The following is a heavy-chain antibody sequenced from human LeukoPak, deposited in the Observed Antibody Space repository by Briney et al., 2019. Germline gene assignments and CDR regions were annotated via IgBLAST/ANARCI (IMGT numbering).Heavy chain of an antibody. Sequence: GRSLRLSCAASGFTFTTYGMHWVRQAPGKGLEWVATISSDGSAKYYADSMQGRFTISRDNSKNTLDLQMNSLRLDDTAVYYCAKGLNGNWFDPWGQGTLVIVSS. V-gene: IGHV3-30*18. CDR3: AKGLNGNWFDP. CDR1: GFTFTTYG. CDR2: ISSDGSAK. J-gene: IGHJ5*02.